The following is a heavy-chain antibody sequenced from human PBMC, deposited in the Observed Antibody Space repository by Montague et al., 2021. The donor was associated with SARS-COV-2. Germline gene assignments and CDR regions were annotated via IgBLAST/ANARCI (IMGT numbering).Heavy chain of an antibody. J-gene: IGHJ4*02. D-gene: IGHD3-3*01. Sequence: SETLSLTCVVSGGSISSIDWWSWVRQPPGKGLEWIGEIYHSGSTNYNPSLKSRVTISVDTSKNQFSLKLSSVTAADTAVYYCARGYQLRFLEWSSRQSTFDYWGQGTLVTGSS. CDR1: GGSISSIDW. CDR2: IYHSGST. V-gene: IGHV4-4*02. CDR3: ARGYQLRFLEWSSRQSTFDY.